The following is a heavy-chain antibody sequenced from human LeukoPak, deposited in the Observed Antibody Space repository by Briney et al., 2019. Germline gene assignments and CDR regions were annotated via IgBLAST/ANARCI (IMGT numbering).Heavy chain of an antibody. CDR1: GFTLSNYG. CDR2: ISGRGTTI. D-gene: IGHD2-2*01. J-gene: IGHJ5*02. Sequence: GGSLRLSCAASGFTLSNYGMRWVRQAPGKGLEWISYISGRGTTIYYADSVKGRFTISRDNAKSSLYLQMSSLRDEDTALYYCARDEGEYCTRTTCYYGWFDPWGQGTLVTVSS. CDR3: ARDEGEYCTRTTCYYGWFDP. V-gene: IGHV3-48*02.